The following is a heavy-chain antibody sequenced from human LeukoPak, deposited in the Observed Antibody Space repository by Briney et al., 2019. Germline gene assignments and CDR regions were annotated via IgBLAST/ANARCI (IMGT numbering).Heavy chain of an antibody. CDR3: ARGSGIYLFDY. V-gene: IGHV3-23*01. CDR2: ISGSGGST. CDR1: GFTFSTYA. D-gene: IGHD1-26*01. J-gene: IGHJ4*02. Sequence: GGSLRLSCAASGFTFSTYAMNWVRQAPGKGLEWVSTISGSGGSTYYADSVKGRFTISRDNSKNTLFLQMNSLRAEDTAVFYCARGSGIYLFDYWGQGTLVTVSS.